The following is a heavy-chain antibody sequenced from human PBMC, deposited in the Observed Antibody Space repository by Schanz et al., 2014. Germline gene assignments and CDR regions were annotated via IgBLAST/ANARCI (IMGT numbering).Heavy chain of an antibody. CDR2: ISRDGTTS. CDR1: GFIFNDYY. V-gene: IGHV3-11*04. D-gene: IGHD6-6*01. J-gene: IGHJ6*02. Sequence: VQLVESGGGLVKPGGSLRLSCAASGFIFNDYYMNWIRQAPGKGLEWLSYISRDGTTSYYADSVKGRFTISRDNSKNTLYLQMNSLRAEDTAVYYCARGYSSSMDVWGQGTTVTVSS. CDR3: ARGYSSSMDV.